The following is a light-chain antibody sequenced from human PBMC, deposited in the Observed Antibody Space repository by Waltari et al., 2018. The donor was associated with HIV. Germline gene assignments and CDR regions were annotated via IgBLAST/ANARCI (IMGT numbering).Light chain of an antibody. CDR2: EVF. CDR1: SSDVGAYNY. J-gene: IGLJ2*01. V-gene: IGLV2-14*01. CDR3: SSYTSRNTVV. Sequence: QSALTQPASVSGSPGQSITISCSGTSSDVGAYNYVSWYRHHPGKAPELMIYEVFNPPSGVSNRFSGSKSDNTASLTISVLQADDEADYYCSSYTSRNTVVFGGGTKVTVL.